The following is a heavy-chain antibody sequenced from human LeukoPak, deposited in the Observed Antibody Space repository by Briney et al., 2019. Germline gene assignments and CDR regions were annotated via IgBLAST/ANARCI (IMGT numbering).Heavy chain of an antibody. CDR1: GGSISSYY. CDR2: IYYSGST. J-gene: IGHJ5*02. D-gene: IGHD6-13*01. Sequence: SETLSLTCTVSGGSISSYYWSWIRQPPGKGLEWIGYIYYSGSTNYNPSLKSRVTISVDTSKNQFSLKLSSVTAADTAVYYCASSPSSSWYFNWFDPWGQGTLVTVSS. V-gene: IGHV4-59*01. CDR3: ASSPSSSWYFNWFDP.